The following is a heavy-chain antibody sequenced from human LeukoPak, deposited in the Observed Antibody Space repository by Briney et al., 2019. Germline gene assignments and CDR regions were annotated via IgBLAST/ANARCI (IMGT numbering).Heavy chain of an antibody. CDR1: GYSISSGYY. CDR3: ARANYYDSSGSIANWFDP. CDR2: IYHSGST. D-gene: IGHD3-22*01. V-gene: IGHV4-38-2*01. Sequence: SETLSLTCAVSGYSISSGYYWGWIRQPPGKGLEWIGSIYHSGSTYYNPPLKSRVTISVDTSKNQFSLKLSSVTAADTAVYYCARANYYDSSGSIANWFDPWGQGTLVTVSS. J-gene: IGHJ5*02.